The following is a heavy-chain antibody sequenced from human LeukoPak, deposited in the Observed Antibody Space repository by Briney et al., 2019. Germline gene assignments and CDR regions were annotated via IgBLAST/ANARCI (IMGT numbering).Heavy chain of an antibody. V-gene: IGHV3-48*01. CDR3: ARVHSGYPENAFDI. CDR1: GFTFSSYS. D-gene: IGHD3-22*01. J-gene: IGHJ3*02. Sequence: PGGSLRLSCAASGFTFSSYSMNWVRQAPGKGLEWVSYISSSSSTIYYADSVKGRFTISRDNAKNSLYLQMNSLRAEDTAVYYCARVHSGYPENAFDIWGQGTMVTVSS. CDR2: ISSSSSTI.